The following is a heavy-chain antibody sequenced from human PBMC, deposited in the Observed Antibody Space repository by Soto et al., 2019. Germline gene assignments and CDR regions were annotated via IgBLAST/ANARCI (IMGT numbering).Heavy chain of an antibody. CDR3: ARDQLYYNDISGRPLNAFDV. J-gene: IGHJ3*01. D-gene: IGHD3-22*01. CDR1: GFTFRYYG. CDR2: IGIGSSTK. Sequence: PGGSLRLSCAASGFTFRYYGMSWVRQAPGKGLEWVSYIGIGSSTKYYADSVKGRFTISRDNAKNSLYLQMNSLRAEDTAVYYCARDQLYYNDISGRPLNAFDVWGQGTMVTVS. V-gene: IGHV3-48*01.